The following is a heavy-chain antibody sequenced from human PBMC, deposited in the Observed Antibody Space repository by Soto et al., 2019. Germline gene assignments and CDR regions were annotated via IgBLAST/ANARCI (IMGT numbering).Heavy chain of an antibody. CDR2: IYPGDSDT. Sequence: GESLKISCKGSGYSFTSYWIGWVRQMPGKGLEWMGVIYPGDSDTRYSPSFQGQVTISADKSISTAYLQWSSLKASDTAMYYCARQCGSISSCYPYYYYGMDVWGQGTTVTVSS. D-gene: IGHD2-2*01. CDR3: ARQCGSISSCYPYYYYGMDV. J-gene: IGHJ6*02. CDR1: GYSFTSYW. V-gene: IGHV5-51*01.